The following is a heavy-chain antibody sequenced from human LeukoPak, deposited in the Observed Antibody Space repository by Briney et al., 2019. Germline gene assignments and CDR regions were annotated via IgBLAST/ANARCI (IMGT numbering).Heavy chain of an antibody. J-gene: IGHJ4*02. Sequence: PGGSLRLSCAASGFTFSSYAMSWVRQAPGKGLEWVSAISGSGGSTYYADSVKGRFTISRDNSKNTLYLQMNSLRAEDTAVYYCAKNPDYYGSGSSVSFGYWGQGTLVTVSS. CDR1: GFTFSSYA. CDR2: ISGSGGST. CDR3: AKNPDYYGSGSSVSFGY. D-gene: IGHD3-10*01. V-gene: IGHV3-23*01.